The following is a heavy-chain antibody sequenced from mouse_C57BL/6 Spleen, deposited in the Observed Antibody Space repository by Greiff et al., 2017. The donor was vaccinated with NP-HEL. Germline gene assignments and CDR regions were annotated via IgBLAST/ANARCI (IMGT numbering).Heavy chain of an antibody. CDR1: GYTFTDYN. Sequence: EVQLVESGPELVKPGASVKIPCKASGYTFTDYNMDWVKQSHGKSLEWIGDINPNNGGTIYNQKFKGKATLTVDKSSSTAYMELRSLTSEDTAVYYCARGAQLRRGFAYWGQGTLVTVSA. D-gene: IGHD2-4*01. CDR2: INPNNGGT. V-gene: IGHV1-18*01. J-gene: IGHJ3*01. CDR3: ARGAQLRRGFAY.